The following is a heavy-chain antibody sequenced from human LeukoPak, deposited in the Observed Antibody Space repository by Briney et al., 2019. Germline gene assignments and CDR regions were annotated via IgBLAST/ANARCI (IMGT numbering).Heavy chain of an antibody. V-gene: IGHV4-59*01. CDR1: GMSIRDNY. CDR2: IYYSGTT. D-gene: IGHD3-10*01. Sequence: KPSETLSLTCTVSGMSIRDNYWSWIRQPPGKGLEWIGYIYYSGTTNYNPSLKSRVTISVDTSKNQFSLKLSSVTAADTAVYYCARVDGRFGELSKNFDPWGQGTLVTVSS. J-gene: IGHJ5*02. CDR3: ARVDGRFGELSKNFDP.